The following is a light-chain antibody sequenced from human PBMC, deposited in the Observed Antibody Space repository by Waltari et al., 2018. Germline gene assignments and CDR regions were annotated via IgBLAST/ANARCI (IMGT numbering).Light chain of an antibody. CDR1: SSDVGSYNY. CDR2: EVS. J-gene: IGLJ1*01. CDR3: SSYAGSNNLGLCV. Sequence: QSALTQPPSASGSPGQSVTISCTGTSSDVGSYNYVSWYQHRPGKVPKLMIYEVSRRPSGVPDRFSGSKSGNTASLTVSGLQAEDEADYYCSSYAGSNNLGLCVFGTGTKVTVL. V-gene: IGLV2-8*01.